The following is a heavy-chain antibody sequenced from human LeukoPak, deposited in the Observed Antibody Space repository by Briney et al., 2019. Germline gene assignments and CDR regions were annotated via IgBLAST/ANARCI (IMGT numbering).Heavy chain of an antibody. J-gene: IGHJ4*02. CDR1: GFTFSSYA. V-gene: IGHV3-23*01. D-gene: IGHD3-22*01. CDR3: ATSAGGGYHYFDY. Sequence: GGSLRLSCAASGFTFSSYAMTWVRQAPGKGLEWVSVISGSGGSTYYADSVKGRFTISRDNSKNTLYLQMNGPRAEDTAVYYCATSAGGGYHYFDYWGQGILVTVSS. CDR2: ISGSGGST.